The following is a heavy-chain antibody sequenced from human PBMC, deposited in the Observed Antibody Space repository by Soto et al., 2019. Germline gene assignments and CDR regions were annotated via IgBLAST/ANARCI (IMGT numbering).Heavy chain of an antibody. CDR2: VYHTGDT. J-gene: IGHJ5*02. CDR1: GGTVASSHW. D-gene: IGHD2-21*02. CDR3: AREIVTAGGNNYFDP. Sequence: QVQLQESGPRLVKPSGSLSLTCGVSGGTVASSHWWSWVRQSPGGGLEWIGNVYHTGDTNFNPSRQSRVTISVDKSNNQFSLRLNSLTAADTAVYFWAREIVTAGGNNYFDPWGPGTLVTVSS. V-gene: IGHV4-4*02.